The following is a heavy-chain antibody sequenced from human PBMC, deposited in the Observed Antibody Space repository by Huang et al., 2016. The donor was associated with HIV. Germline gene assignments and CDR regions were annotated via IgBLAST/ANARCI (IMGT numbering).Heavy chain of an antibody. CDR1: GFIFSNFG. V-gene: IGHV3-30*18. D-gene: IGHD2-15*01. J-gene: IGHJ5*02. CDR2: ISYDGRSD. Sequence: QVQLAESGGGVVQPGTSLRLSCAASGFIFSNFGMHWVRQAPGKGLGWVAVISYDGRSDRYSDSVKGRFTISRDNDKNTLSLEMNRLRHDDTAVYYCAKESRWFSDFDQWGQGTLVTVSS. CDR3: AKESRWFSDFDQ.